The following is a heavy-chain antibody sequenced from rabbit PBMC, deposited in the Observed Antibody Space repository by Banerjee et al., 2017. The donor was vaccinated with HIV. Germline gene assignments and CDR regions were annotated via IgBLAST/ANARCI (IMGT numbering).Heavy chain of an antibody. J-gene: IGHJ4*01. D-gene: IGHD8-1*01. Sequence: QEQLEESGGGLVQPEGSLTLTCKASGFDFSSNVMCWVRQAPGKRPEWIACIDNGDGSTYYANWVNGRFTISRSTSLNTVTLQMTSLTAADTATYFCARDGGRSVYTQYYFNLWGQGTLVTVS. CDR1: GFDFSSNV. V-gene: IGHV1S47*01. CDR3: ARDGGRSVYTQYYFNL. CDR2: IDNGDGST.